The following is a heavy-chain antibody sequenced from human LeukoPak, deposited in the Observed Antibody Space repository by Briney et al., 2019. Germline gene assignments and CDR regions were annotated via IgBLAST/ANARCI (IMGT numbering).Heavy chain of an antibody. Sequence: SETLSLTCTVSGGSISSRSYYWGWIRQPPGKGLEWIGNIHYSGNTYNNPSLKSRVTISVDTSKNQFSLKLSSVTAADMAVYYCASNPEWEWEGFDYWGQGTLVTVSS. J-gene: IGHJ4*02. D-gene: IGHD1-26*01. V-gene: IGHV4-39*07. CDR1: GGSISSRSYY. CDR2: IHYSGNT. CDR3: ASNPEWEWEGFDY.